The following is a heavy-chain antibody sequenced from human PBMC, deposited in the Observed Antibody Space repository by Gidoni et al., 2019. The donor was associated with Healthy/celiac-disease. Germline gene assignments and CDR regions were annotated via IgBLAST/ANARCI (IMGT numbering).Heavy chain of an antibody. Sequence: EVQLVESGGGLVKPGGSLRLSCAASGFTFSNAWMSWVRQAPGKGLEWVGRIKSKTDGGTTDYAAPVKGRFTISRDDSKNTLYLQMNSLKTEDTAVYYCTTDSLVEIWRYRTDPFDYWGQGTLVTVSS. CDR1: GFTFSNAW. D-gene: IGHD1-26*01. CDR3: TTDSLVEIWRYRTDPFDY. CDR2: IKSKTDGGTT. J-gene: IGHJ4*02. V-gene: IGHV3-15*01.